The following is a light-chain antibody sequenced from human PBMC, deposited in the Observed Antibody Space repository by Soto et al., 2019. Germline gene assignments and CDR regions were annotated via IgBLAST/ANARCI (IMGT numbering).Light chain of an antibody. CDR2: GAS. V-gene: IGKV3-20*01. Sequence: EIVLTQSPGTLSLSPGERATLSCRASQSVSSSYLAWYQQKPGQAPRLLIYGASSRATGIPDRFSGSGSGTAFTLTISRLEPEDLAVYYCQQYGSSPLTFGGGTKVEIK. CDR3: QQYGSSPLT. J-gene: IGKJ4*01. CDR1: QSVSSSY.